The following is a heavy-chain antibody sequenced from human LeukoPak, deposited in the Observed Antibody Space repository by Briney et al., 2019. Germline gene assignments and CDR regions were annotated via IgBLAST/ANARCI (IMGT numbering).Heavy chain of an antibody. Sequence: AVPLSLPCAVSSGSLSVYSGACLPQPPGEALEGIADIGHLGNTKYNPSLAKYNPSLKNRVTVSVDTSKRQFSLKMNSVTAAVSAIYYCAKVGQWLDWGRGTLVTVSS. J-gene: IGHJ4*02. V-gene: IGHV4-34*01. CDR1: SGSLSVYS. CDR2: IGHLGNT. CDR3: AKVGQWLD. D-gene: IGHD6-19*01.